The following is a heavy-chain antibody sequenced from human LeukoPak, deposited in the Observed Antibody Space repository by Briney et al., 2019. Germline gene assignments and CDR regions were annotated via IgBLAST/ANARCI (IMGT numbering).Heavy chain of an antibody. V-gene: IGHV3-23*01. CDR1: GFTFSNYA. CDR3: AKDSGPGSFYPTGDEY. D-gene: IGHD3-10*01. Sequence: GGSLRLSXAASGFTFSNYAMTWVCQSPEKGLKWVSSISDSGGGTHYEDSVKGRFTISRDNSKNTLYLQMNSLRAEDTAVYYCAKDSGPGSFYPTGDEYWGQGILVTVSS. CDR2: ISDSGGGT. J-gene: IGHJ4*02.